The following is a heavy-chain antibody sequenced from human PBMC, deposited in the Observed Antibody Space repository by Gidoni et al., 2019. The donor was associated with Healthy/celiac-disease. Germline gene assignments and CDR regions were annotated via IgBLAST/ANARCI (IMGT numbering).Heavy chain of an antibody. D-gene: IGHD6-6*01. J-gene: IGHJ4*02. V-gene: IGHV5-10-1*03. CDR3: ARLNRYSSSYGY. CDR2: IDPSDSYT. CDR1: ADSFTSYW. Sequence: EVQLVQSGAEVKKPGESLRISGKGSADSFTSYWISWVRQMPGKGLEWMGRIDPSDSYTNYSPSFQGHVTISADKSISTAYLQWSSLKASDTAMYYCARLNRYSSSYGYWGQGTLVTVSS.